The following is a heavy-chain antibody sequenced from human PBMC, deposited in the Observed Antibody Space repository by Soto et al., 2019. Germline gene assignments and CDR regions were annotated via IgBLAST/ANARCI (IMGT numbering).Heavy chain of an antibody. CDR1: GGTFSSYT. CDR2: IIPILGIA. Sequence: QVPLVQSGAEVKKPGSSVKVSCKASGGTFSSYTISWVRQAPGQGLEWMGRIIPILGIANYAQKFQGRVTITADKSTSTAYMELCSLRSEDTAVYYCARDEGGRSPNNWFDPWGQGTLVTVSS. V-gene: IGHV1-69*08. J-gene: IGHJ5*02. D-gene: IGHD2-15*01. CDR3: ARDEGGRSPNNWFDP.